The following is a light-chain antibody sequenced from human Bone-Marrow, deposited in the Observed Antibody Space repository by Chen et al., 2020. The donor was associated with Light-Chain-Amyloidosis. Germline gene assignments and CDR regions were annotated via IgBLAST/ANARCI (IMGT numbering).Light chain of an antibody. CDR2: DDS. CDR1: NIGSTS. V-gene: IGLV3-21*02. Sequence: SYVLTQPASVSVAPGQTATIACGGNNIGSTSVHWYQQTPGQAPLLVVYDDSDRPSGIPERLFGANAVNTATLTISRVGAGDEADDYWQVWDRSSDRPVFGGGNKLTVL. CDR3: QVWDRSSDRPV. J-gene: IGLJ3*02.